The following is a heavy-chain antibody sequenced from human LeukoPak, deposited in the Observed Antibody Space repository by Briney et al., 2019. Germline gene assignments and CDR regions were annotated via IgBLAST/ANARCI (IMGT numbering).Heavy chain of an antibody. CDR3: SKDQGSIEVVYNYDY. J-gene: IGHJ4*02. CDR2: ISGSGGST. Sequence: GGSLRLFSSAAAFTFSSYAMSYGRQAPGQGLEWVSAISGSGGSTYYADSVKGRFTISRDNSNNTVYLNINSLRAEDTAVYYYSKDQGSIEVVYNYDYWGQGTLVTVSS. D-gene: IGHD2-15*01. CDR1: AFTFSSYA. V-gene: IGHV3-23*01.